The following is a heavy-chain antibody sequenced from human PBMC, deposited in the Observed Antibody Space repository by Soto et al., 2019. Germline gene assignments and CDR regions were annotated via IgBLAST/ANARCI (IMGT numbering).Heavy chain of an antibody. D-gene: IGHD3-3*01. CDR3: AKGSSGLRVLEWLSPHDY. Sequence: EVQLLESGGGLVQPGGSLRLSCAASGFTFSSYAMSWVRQAPGKGLEWVSAISRIGSSTYYADSGKGRFTISRDNSKNTLYLHMNSLRAEDTAVYFCAKGSSGLRVLEWLSPHDYWGQGTLVPVSS. J-gene: IGHJ4*02. V-gene: IGHV3-23*01. CDR1: GFTFSSYA. CDR2: ISRIGSST.